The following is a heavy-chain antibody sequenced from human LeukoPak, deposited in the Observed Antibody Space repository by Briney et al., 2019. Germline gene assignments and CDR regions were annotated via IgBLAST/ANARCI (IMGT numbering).Heavy chain of an antibody. CDR3: AKDSHGDFPYYFDY. Sequence: GGSLRLSCAASGFTFSSYAMSWVRQAPGKGLEWVSSISASGGSTYYADSVKGRFTISRDNSKNTLYLHMNSLRAEDTAVYYCAKDSHGDFPYYFDYWGQGTVVTVSS. D-gene: IGHD4-17*01. V-gene: IGHV3-23*01. J-gene: IGHJ4*02. CDR2: ISASGGST. CDR1: GFTFSSYA.